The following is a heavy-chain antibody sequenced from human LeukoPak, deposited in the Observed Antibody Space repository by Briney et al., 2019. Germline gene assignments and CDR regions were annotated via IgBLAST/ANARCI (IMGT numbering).Heavy chain of an antibody. V-gene: IGHV3-48*01. Sequence: GGSLRLSCAASGFTFSSYSTNWVRQAPGKGLEWVSYISSSSSTIYYADSVKGRFTISRDNAKNSLYLQMNSLRAEDTAVYYCARGDFWSGYYYYYYYMDVWGKGTTVTVSS. J-gene: IGHJ6*03. D-gene: IGHD3-3*01. CDR1: GFTFSSYS. CDR2: ISSSSSTI. CDR3: ARGDFWSGYYYYYYYMDV.